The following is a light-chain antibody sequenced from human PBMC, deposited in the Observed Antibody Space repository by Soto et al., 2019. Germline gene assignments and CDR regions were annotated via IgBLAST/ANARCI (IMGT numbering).Light chain of an antibody. V-gene: IGKV3-11*01. J-gene: IGKJ4*01. CDR3: QQRSNWPLT. CDR2: DAS. CDR1: QSVSSY. Sequence: IVLTPSPSTLSLSPWWGFTLSFRASQSVSSYLAWYQQKPGQAPRLLIYDASNRATGIPARFSGSGSGTDFTLTISSLEPEDFAVYYCQQRSNWPLTFGGGTKVDIK.